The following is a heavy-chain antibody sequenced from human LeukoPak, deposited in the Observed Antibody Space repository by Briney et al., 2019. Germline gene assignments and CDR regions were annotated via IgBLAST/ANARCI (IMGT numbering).Heavy chain of an antibody. J-gene: IGHJ6*04. CDR1: GVTFSTYA. V-gene: IGHV3-30*04. Sequence: GRSLRLSCAASGVTFSTYAMHWVRKAPGKGLEWVAVISYDGSNKYYADSVKGRFTISRDISKNTLYLQMNSLRAEDTAMYYCSRDMSPAMDVWGKGTTVTVSS. CDR2: ISYDGSNK. D-gene: IGHD3-10*02. CDR3: SRDMSPAMDV.